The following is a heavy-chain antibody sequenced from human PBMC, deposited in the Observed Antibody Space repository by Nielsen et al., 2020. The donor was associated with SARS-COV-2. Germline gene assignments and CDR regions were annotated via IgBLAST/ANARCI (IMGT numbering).Heavy chain of an antibody. Sequence: ASVKVSCKASGYTFTSYGISWVRQAPGQGLEWMGWISAYNGNTNYAQKLQGRVTMTTDTSTSTAYMELRSLRSDDTAVYYCARDWSIFVDYYGMDVWGQGTTATVSS. D-gene: IGHD3-3*01. V-gene: IGHV1-18*01. J-gene: IGHJ6*02. CDR1: GYTFTSYG. CDR2: ISAYNGNT. CDR3: ARDWSIFVDYYGMDV.